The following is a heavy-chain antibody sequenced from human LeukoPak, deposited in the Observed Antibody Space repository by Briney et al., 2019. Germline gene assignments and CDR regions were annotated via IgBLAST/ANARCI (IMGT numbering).Heavy chain of an antibody. CDR1: GFTFSSYW. D-gene: IGHD2-2*01. Sequence: GGSLRLSCAASGFTFSSYWMSWVRQAPGKGLEWVANIKQDGSEKYYVDSVKGRFTISRDNAKNSLYLQMNSLRAEDTAVYYCARTASNYQVPNFDCWGQGTLVTVSS. CDR2: IKQDGSEK. J-gene: IGHJ4*02. V-gene: IGHV3-7*03. CDR3: ARTASNYQVPNFDC.